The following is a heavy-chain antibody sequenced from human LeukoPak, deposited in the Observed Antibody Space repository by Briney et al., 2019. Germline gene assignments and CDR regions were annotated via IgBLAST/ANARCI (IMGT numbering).Heavy chain of an antibody. Sequence: GGSLRLSCAASGFSFSSHWMQWVRQAPGGGLVWVSQILGNGGGIMYADSVKGRFTISRDNAKNSLYLQMNSLRAEDTAVYYCARETRDFYYGMDVWGQGTTVTVSS. CDR2: ILGNGGGI. J-gene: IGHJ6*02. V-gene: IGHV3-74*03. D-gene: IGHD1-1*01. CDR3: ARETRDFYYGMDV. CDR1: GFSFSSHW.